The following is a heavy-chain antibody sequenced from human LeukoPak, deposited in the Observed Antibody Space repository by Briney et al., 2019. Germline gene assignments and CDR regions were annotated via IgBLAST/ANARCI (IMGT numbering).Heavy chain of an antibody. CDR1: GFTFSSYA. CDR3: ANEDYYDSSGYYWY. J-gene: IGHJ4*02. Sequence: PGGSLRLSCAASGFTFSSYAMSWVRQAPGKGLEWVSAISGSGGSTYYADSAKGRFTISRDNSKNTLYLQMNSLRAEDTAVYYCANEDYYDSSGYYWYWGQGTLVTVSS. V-gene: IGHV3-23*01. CDR2: ISGSGGST. D-gene: IGHD3-22*01.